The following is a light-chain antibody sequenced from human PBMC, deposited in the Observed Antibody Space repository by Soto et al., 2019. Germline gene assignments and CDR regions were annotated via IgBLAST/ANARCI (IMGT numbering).Light chain of an antibody. CDR2: DAS. Sequence: DIQMTQSPSTLSASVGDRVTIACRASQSISSYLAWYQRTPGKAPKLLIYDASNLETGVPSRFSGSGSGTEFTLTISSLQPDDFATYYCQQDSSYPLTFGGGNKV. CDR3: QQDSSYPLT. V-gene: IGKV1-5*01. J-gene: IGKJ4*01. CDR1: QSISSY.